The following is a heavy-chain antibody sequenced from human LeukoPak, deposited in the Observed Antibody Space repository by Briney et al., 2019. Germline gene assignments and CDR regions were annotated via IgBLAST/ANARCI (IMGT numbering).Heavy chain of an antibody. D-gene: IGHD6-13*01. CDR1: GYTFTGYY. CDR3: ARDRGIAAAGDY. V-gene: IGHV1-2*02. Sequence: APVKVSCKSSGYTFTGYYMHWVRQAPAQGLEWMGWINPNSGDTNYAQKFQGRVTMTRDTSISSAYMELSRLRSDYAAVYYCARDRGIAAAGDYWGEGSLVTVSS. CDR2: INPNSGDT. J-gene: IGHJ4*02.